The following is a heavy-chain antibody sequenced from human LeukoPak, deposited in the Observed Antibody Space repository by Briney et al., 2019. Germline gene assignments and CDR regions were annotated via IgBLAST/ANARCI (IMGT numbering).Heavy chain of an antibody. CDR2: ISYDGAIK. D-gene: IGHD5-12*01. CDR3: ARDLSEKYSADY. CDR1: RFSFNTHA. J-gene: IGHJ4*02. V-gene: IGHV3-30-3*01. Sequence: GGSLRLSCAASRFSFNTHAMHWVRQAPGKGLEWVTFISYDGAIKFYTDSVRGRFTISRDNSRNTVYLEMNSLRVEDTSVYYCARDLSEKYSADYWGQGALVTVSS.